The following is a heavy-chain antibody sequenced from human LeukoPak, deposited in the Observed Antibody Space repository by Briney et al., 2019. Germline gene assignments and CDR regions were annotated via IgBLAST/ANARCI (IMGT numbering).Heavy chain of an antibody. CDR2: IYYSGST. Sequence: SETLSLTCTVSGGSISSYYWSWIRQPPGKGLEWIGYIYYSGSTNYNPSLKSRVTISVATSKNQFSLKLSSVTAADTAVYYCARGVLPYYYYGMDVWGQGTTVTVSS. J-gene: IGHJ6*02. CDR3: ARGVLPYYYYGMDV. V-gene: IGHV4-59*01. D-gene: IGHD5/OR15-5a*01. CDR1: GGSISSYY.